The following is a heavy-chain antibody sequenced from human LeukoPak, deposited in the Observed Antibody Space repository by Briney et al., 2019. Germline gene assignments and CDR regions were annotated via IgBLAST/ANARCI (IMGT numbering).Heavy chain of an antibody. Sequence: SETLSLTCAVYGGSFSGYYWSWIRQPPGKGLEWIGETNHSGSTNYNPSLKSRVTISVDTSKNQFSLKLSSVTAADTAVYYCARAPDNCGGDCYQYYFDYWGQGTLVTVSS. CDR1: GGSFSGYY. CDR3: ARAPDNCGGDCYQYYFDY. J-gene: IGHJ4*02. D-gene: IGHD2-21*01. V-gene: IGHV4-34*01. CDR2: TNHSGST.